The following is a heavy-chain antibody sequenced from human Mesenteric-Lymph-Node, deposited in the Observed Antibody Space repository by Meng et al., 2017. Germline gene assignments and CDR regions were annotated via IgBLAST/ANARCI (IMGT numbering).Heavy chain of an antibody. V-gene: IGHV1-3*01. CDR3: ARGLWEQSRYYFDS. CDR1: GYTFTNYA. J-gene: IGHJ4*02. CDR2: INSGNGKT. Sequence: QVQLVQSGAEVKKPGASVKVSCKASGYTFTNYAIQWVRQAPGQRLEWMGWINSGNGKTKYSEKFQGRVTITRDTSATTAYMELGSLRSEDMAVYYCARGLWEQSRYYFDSWGQGTLVTVSS. D-gene: IGHD1-26*01.